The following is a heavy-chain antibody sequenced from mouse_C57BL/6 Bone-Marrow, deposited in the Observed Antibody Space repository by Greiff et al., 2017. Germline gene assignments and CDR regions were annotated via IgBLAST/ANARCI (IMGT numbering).Heavy chain of an antibody. CDR1: GYTFTSYW. CDR3: ARSGKSPITTPYY. Sequence: QVQLQQPGAELVKPGASVKLSCKASGYTFTSYWMHWVKQRPGRGLEWIGRIDPNSGGTKYNEKFKSKATLTVDKPSSTAYRQLSSLASEDSAVYDCARSGKSPITTPYYWGQGTTLTVSS. D-gene: IGHD1-2*01. J-gene: IGHJ2*01. V-gene: IGHV1-72*01. CDR2: IDPNSGGT.